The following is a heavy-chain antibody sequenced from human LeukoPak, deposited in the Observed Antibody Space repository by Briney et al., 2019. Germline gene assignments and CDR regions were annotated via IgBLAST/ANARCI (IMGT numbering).Heavy chain of an antibody. J-gene: IGHJ4*02. V-gene: IGHV4-59*01. Sequence: SETLSLTCTVSGGSLSSDYWSWLRQPPPPGQERIWYIYYLGATNHNPSLDSRVAISTYTPTTQFSLQVPSVTAAGTAAHYCSIVSSSGLCDSGGKGILVTVSS. CDR3: SIVSSSGLCDS. CDR2: IYYLGAT. CDR1: GGSLSSDY. D-gene: IGHD3-22*01.